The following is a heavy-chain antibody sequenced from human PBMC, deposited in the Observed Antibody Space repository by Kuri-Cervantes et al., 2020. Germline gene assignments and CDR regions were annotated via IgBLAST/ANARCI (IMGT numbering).Heavy chain of an antibody. V-gene: IGHV3-7*03. J-gene: IGHJ6*02. D-gene: IGHD5-18*01. CDR3: AKGEDTAMVQGHGMDV. CDR2: IKQDESEK. CDR1: GFTFSSYW. Sequence: GESLKISCAASGFTFSSYWMSWVRQAPGKGLEWVANIKQDESEKYYVDSVKGRFTISRDNAKNSLYLQMNSLRAEDTAVYYCAKGEDTAMVQGHGMDVWGQGTTVTVSS.